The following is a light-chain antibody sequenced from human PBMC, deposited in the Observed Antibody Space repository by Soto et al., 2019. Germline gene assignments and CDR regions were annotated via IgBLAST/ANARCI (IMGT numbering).Light chain of an antibody. Sequence: DIQMNKSPSTLSASVGDRVTITCRASQSISSWLAGYRQKPGKAPKLLIHAASSLDSGVPSRFSGSGSGTEFTLTISSLQPDDFATYYCQEYNSASLPCGGGTKVGIK. CDR1: QSISSW. CDR3: QEYNSASLP. J-gene: IGKJ4*01. CDR2: AAS. V-gene: IGKV1-5*01.